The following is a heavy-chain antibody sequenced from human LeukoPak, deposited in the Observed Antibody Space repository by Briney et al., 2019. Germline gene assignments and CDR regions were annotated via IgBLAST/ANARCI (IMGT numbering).Heavy chain of an antibody. CDR2: ISHDKSHK. V-gene: IGHV3-30*04. CDR3: ARDTISFQIEKATIPLAY. J-gene: IGHJ4*02. CDR1: GFTFSSYA. Sequence: PGGSLRLSCAASGFTFSSYAMHWVRQAPGKGLEWVAVISHDKSHKYYADSVKGRFTISRDNSKNTLYLQMNSLRAEDTAVYYCARDTISFQIEKATIPLAYWGQGTLVTVSS. D-gene: IGHD5-24*01.